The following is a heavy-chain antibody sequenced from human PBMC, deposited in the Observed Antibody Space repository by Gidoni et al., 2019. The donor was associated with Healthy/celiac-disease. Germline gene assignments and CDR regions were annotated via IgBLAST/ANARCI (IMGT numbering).Heavy chain of an antibody. D-gene: IGHD3-10*01. Sequence: EVQLVESGGGLVQPGGSLRLSYAASGFTVSSNYMSWVRQAPGKGLEWVSVIYSGGSTYYADSVKGRFTISRHNSKNTLYLQMNSLRAEDTAVYYCARDDSGGFYGSGSYSLWGQGTLVTVSS. CDR3: ARDDSGGFYGSGSYSL. CDR1: GFTVSSNY. J-gene: IGHJ4*02. V-gene: IGHV3-53*04. CDR2: IYSGGST.